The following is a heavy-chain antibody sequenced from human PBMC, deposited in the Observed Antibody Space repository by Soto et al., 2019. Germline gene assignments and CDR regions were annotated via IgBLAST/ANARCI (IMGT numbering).Heavy chain of an antibody. CDR3: AAAITIFGVATLRGGP. CDR2: IVVGSGNT. J-gene: IGHJ5*02. D-gene: IGHD3-3*01. V-gene: IGHV1-58*02. CDR1: GFTFTSSA. Sequence: ASVKVSCKASGFTFTSSAMQWVRQARGQRLEWIGWIVVGSGNTNYAQKFQERVTITRDMSTSTAYMELSSLRSEDTAVYYCAAAITIFGVATLRGGPWGQGTLVTVSS.